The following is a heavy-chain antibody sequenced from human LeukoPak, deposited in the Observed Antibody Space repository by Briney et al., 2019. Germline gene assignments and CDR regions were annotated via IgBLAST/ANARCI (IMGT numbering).Heavy chain of an antibody. CDR2: IYYSGST. CDR3: ARVDTVTTSWPFDY. CDR1: GGSISSSSYY. V-gene: IGHV4-39*07. Sequence: SETLSLTCTVSGGSISSSSYYWGWVRQPPGKGLEGIGSIYYSGSTYYNPSLKSRVTISVDTSKNQFSLKLSSVTAADTAVYYCARVDTVTTSWPFDYWGQGTLVTVSS. D-gene: IGHD4-17*01. J-gene: IGHJ4*02.